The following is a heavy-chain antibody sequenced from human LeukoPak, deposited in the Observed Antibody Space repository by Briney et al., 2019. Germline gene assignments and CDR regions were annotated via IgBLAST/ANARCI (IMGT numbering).Heavy chain of an antibody. D-gene: IGHD3-10*01. CDR1: GFTFSSYW. Sequence: GGSLRLSCAASGFTFSSYWMSWVRQAPGKGLEWVANIKQDGSEKYYVDSVKGRFTISRDNAKNSLYLQMNSLRAEDTAVYYCARDRVGLWFGFYDAFDIWGQGTMVTVSS. CDR2: IKQDGSEK. CDR3: ARDRVGLWFGFYDAFDI. J-gene: IGHJ3*02. V-gene: IGHV3-7*01.